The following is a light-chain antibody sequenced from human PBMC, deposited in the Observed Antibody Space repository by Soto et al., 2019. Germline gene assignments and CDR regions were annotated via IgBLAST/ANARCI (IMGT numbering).Light chain of an antibody. J-gene: IGKJ2*01. CDR1: RSFASSY. V-gene: IGKV3-20*01. CDR3: HHYDSSPPYT. CDR2: AAS. Sequence: IVLTQSPATLSLSPGERATLSCRASRSFASSYLAWYQHKPGQAPRLLIYAASSRATGIPDRFIGSGSGTDFTLTISRLEPDDSAVYYCHHYDSSPPYTFGQGTKLDIK.